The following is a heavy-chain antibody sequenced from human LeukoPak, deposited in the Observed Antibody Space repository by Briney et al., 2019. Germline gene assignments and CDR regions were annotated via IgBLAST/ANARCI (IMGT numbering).Heavy chain of an antibody. V-gene: IGHV3-49*04. J-gene: IGHJ4*02. CDR3: TRDRGSSTLGDY. Sequence: GGSLRLSCTVSGFTFGDYAINWVRQAPGKGLEWVGFIRSKAFGETAEYAASVKGRFTISRDDSKSIAYLQMNSLKTEDTTVYYCTRDRGSSTLGDYWGQGTLVTVSS. CDR1: GFTFGDYA. D-gene: IGHD7-27*01. CDR2: IRSKAFGETA.